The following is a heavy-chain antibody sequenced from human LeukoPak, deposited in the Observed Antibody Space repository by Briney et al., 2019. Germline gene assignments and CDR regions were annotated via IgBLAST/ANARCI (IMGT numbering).Heavy chain of an antibody. V-gene: IGHV3-49*04. CDR1: GFTFGDYA. J-gene: IGHJ6*03. Sequence: GGSLRLSCTASGFTFGDYAMSWVRQAPGKGLEWVGFIRSKAYGGTTEYAASVKGRFTISRDDSKSIAYLQMNSLKTEDTAVYYCTRLPPGYYYYMDVWGKGTTVTVSS. CDR2: IRSKAYGGTT. CDR3: TRLPPGYYYYMDV.